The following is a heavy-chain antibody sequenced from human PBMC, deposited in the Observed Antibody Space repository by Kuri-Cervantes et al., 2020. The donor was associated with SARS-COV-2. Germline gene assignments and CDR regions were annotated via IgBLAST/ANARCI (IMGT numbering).Heavy chain of an antibody. CDR1: GGSISSSSYY. D-gene: IGHD3-10*01. CDR2: IYYSGST. V-gene: IGHV4-61*05. CDR3: AREGSGYYYYYMDV. J-gene: IGHJ6*03. Sequence: GSLRLSCTVSGGSISSSSYYWGWIRQPPGKGLEWIGYIYYSGSTNYNPSLKSRVTISVDTSKNQFSLKLSSVTAADTAVYYCAREGSGYYYYYMDVWGKGTTVTVSS.